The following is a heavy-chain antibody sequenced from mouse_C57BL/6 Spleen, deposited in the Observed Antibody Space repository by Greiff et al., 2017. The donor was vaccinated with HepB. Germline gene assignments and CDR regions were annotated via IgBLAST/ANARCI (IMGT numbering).Heavy chain of an antibody. D-gene: IGHD2-1*01. Sequence: VMLVESGPGLVQPSQSLSITCTVSGFSLTSYGVHWVRQPPGKGLEWLGVIWSGGSTDYNAAFISRLSISKDNSKSQVVFKMNSLQADDTAIYYCAKVYYKDWYFDVWGTGTTVTVSS. CDR1: GFSLTSYG. CDR2: IWSGGST. V-gene: IGHV2-4*01. CDR3: AKVYYKDWYFDV. J-gene: IGHJ1*03.